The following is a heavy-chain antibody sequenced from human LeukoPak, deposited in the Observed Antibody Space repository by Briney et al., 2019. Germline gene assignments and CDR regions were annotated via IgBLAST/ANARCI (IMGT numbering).Heavy chain of an antibody. J-gene: IGHJ4*02. CDR2: IYYSGST. V-gene: IGHV4-59*01. CDR1: GGSISSYY. Sequence: PSETLFLTCTVSGGSISSYYWSWIRQPPGKGLEWIGYIYYSGSTNYNPSLKSRVTISVDTSKNQFSLKLSSVTAADTAVYYCARDRRVAFDYWGQGTLVTVSS. CDR3: ARDRRVAFDY. D-gene: IGHD5-24*01.